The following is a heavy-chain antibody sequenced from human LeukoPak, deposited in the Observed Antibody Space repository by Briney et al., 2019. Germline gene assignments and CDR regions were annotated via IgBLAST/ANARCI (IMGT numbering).Heavy chain of an antibody. CDR1: GFTFSSYS. J-gene: IGHJ4*02. D-gene: IGHD2-15*01. CDR3: ARLGYCSGGSCY. V-gene: IGHV3-21*01. Sequence: PGGSLRLPCAASGFTFSSYSMNWVRQAPGKGLEWVSSISSSSSYIYYADSVKGRFTISRDNAKNSLYLQMNSLRAEDTAVYYCARLGYCSGGSCYWGQGTLVTVSS. CDR2: ISSSSSYI.